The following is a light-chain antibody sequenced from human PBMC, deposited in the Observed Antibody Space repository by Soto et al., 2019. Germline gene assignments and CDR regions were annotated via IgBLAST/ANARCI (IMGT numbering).Light chain of an antibody. CDR1: QSVSGSY. Sequence: EVVMTQSPATLSVSPGYRATLSFRASQSVSGSYLAWYQQKPGQAPRLLIYDASSRATGIPDRFSGSGSGTDFTLTIRSLEPEDFAIYYCQQRANWPLTTFGHGTLEIK. J-gene: IGKJ5*01. CDR2: DAS. V-gene: IGKV3D-20*02. CDR3: QQRANWPLTT.